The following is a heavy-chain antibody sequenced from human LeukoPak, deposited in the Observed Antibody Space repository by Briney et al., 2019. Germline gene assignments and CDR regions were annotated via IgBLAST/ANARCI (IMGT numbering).Heavy chain of an antibody. J-gene: IGHJ4*02. D-gene: IGHD2-2*01. V-gene: IGHV4-38-2*01. CDR1: GYSISSGYY. CDR2: IYHSGST. CDR3: ARLGYCSSTSCSFDY. Sequence: SETLSLTCAVSGYSISSGYYRGWIRQPPGKGLEWIGSIYHSGSTYYNPSLKSRVTISVDTSKNQFSLKLSSVTAADTAVYYCARLGYCSSTSCSFDYWGQGTLVTVSS.